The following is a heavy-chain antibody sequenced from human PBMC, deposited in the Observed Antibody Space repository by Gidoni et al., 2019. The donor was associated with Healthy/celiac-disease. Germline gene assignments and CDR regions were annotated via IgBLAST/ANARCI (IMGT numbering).Heavy chain of an antibody. J-gene: IGHJ4*02. CDR3: ARDWGDGYNFFDY. V-gene: IGHV1-2*04. D-gene: IGHD5-12*01. CDR1: GYTFTGYY. CDR2: INPNSGGT. Sequence: QVQLVQSGAEVKKPGASVKVSCKASGYTFTGYYMHWVRQAPGQGLEWMGWINPNSGGTNYAQKFQGWVTMTRDTSSSTAYMELSRLRSDDTAVYYCARDWGDGYNFFDYWGQGTLVTVSS.